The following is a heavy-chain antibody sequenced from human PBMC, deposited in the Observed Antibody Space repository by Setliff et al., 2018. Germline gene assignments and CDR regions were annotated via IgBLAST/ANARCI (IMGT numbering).Heavy chain of an antibody. CDR2: MNPNSGKT. V-gene: IGHV1-8*02. CDR1: GYTFIDYG. Sequence: GASVKVSCKASGYTFIDYGMSWVRQAPGQGLEWMGWMNPNSGKTGYAQKFQGRVIMTRNTSISTAYLELNTLRSDDTAAYYCARERYFDYWGQGTLVTVSS. CDR3: ARERYFDY. J-gene: IGHJ4*02.